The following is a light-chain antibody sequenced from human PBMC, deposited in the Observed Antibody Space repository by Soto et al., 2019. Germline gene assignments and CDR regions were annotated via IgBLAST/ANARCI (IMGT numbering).Light chain of an antibody. CDR3: QQYDYWPVT. CDR1: QSVSSN. J-gene: IGKJ1*01. V-gene: IGKV3-15*01. CDR2: GAS. Sequence: EIVMTQSPATLPVSQGDRATLSCRASQSVSSNLAWYQQKPGQPPRLLIYGASTRATGIPARFSGSGSVTEFTLTISSLQSEDFAIYYCQQYDYWPVTFGQGTKV.